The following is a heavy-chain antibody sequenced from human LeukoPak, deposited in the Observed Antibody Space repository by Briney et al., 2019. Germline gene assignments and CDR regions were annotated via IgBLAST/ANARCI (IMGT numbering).Heavy chain of an antibody. V-gene: IGHV1-2*02. CDR1: GYTFIGYY. CDR2: INPNSGGT. Sequence: ASVQVSCKASGYTFIGYYMHWGLQPPGQELQWMGWINPNSGGTNYAQKFQGRGTMTRDTAISTAYMELSRLRSDDTAVYYCASLDGVPDYWGQGTLVTVSS. CDR3: ASLDGVPDY. D-gene: IGHD3-3*01. J-gene: IGHJ4*02.